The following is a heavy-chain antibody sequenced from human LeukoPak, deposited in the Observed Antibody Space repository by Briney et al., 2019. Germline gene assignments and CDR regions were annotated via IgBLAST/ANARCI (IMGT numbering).Heavy chain of an antibody. J-gene: IGHJ4*02. CDR2: IYYSGST. V-gene: IGHV4-39*07. CDR1: GGSISSSSYY. Sequence: SETLSLTCTVSGGSISSSSYYWGWIRQPPGKGLEWIGGIYYSGSTYYNPSLKSRVTVSVDTSKNQFSLKLSSVTAADTAVYYCARGLYDSSGYYYFDYWGQGTLVTVSS. D-gene: IGHD3-22*01. CDR3: ARGLYDSSGYYYFDY.